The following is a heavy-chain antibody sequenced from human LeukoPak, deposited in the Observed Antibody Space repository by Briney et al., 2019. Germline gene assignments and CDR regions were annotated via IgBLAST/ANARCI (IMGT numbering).Heavy chain of an antibody. CDR3: ARSGEAGGGIDY. CDR1: GGSISSYY. V-gene: IGHV4-59*01. Sequence: SETLSLTCTVSGGSISSYYWSWIRQPPGKGLEWIGYIYYSGSTNYNPSLKSRVTISVDTSKNQFSLKLSSVTAADTAVYYCARSGEAGGGIDYWGQGTLVTVSS. J-gene: IGHJ4*02. CDR2: IYYSGST.